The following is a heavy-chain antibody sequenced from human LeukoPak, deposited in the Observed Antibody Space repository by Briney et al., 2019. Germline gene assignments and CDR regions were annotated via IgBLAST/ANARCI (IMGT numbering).Heavy chain of an antibody. D-gene: IGHD2-15*01. CDR3: ARVSGYCSGGSCSDPNFDY. CDR1: GGSFSGYY. CDR2: IYYSGST. V-gene: IGHV4-59*01. J-gene: IGHJ4*02. Sequence: SETLSLTCAVYGGSFSGYYWSWIRQPPGQGLEWIGYIYYSGSTNYNPSLKSRVTISVDTSKNQFSLKLSSVTAADTAVYYCARVSGYCSGGSCSDPNFDYWGQGTLVTVSS.